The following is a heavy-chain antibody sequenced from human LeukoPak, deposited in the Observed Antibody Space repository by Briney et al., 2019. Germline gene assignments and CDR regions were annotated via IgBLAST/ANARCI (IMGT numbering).Heavy chain of an antibody. CDR1: GFTVSSNY. D-gene: IGHD3-22*01. V-gene: IGHV3-53*01. Sequence: GGSLRLSCAASGFTVSSNYMSWVRQAPGKGLEWVSVIYSGGSTYYADSVKGRFTISRDNSKNTLYLQMNSLRAEDTAVYYCARVPFDYDSSGYYYAEDYWGQGTLVTVSS. CDR2: IYSGGST. CDR3: ARVPFDYDSSGYYYAEDY. J-gene: IGHJ4*02.